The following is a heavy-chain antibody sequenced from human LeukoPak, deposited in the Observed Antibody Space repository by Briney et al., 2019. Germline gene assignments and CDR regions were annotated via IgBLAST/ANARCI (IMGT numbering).Heavy chain of an antibody. V-gene: IGHV5-51*01. CDR2: IYPGDSDT. CDR3: ARQRIAAAGTLPNWFDP. D-gene: IGHD6-13*01. CDR1: GYSFTSYW. Sequence: GESLKISCKGSGYSFTSYWIGWVRQMPGKGLEWMGIIYPGDSDTRYSPSFQGQVTISADKSISTAYLQWSSLKASDTAMYYCARQRIAAAGTLPNWFDPWGQGTLVTVSS. J-gene: IGHJ5*02.